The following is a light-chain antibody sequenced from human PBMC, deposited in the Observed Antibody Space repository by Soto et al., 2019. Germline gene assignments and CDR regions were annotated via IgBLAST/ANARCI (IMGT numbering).Light chain of an antibody. V-gene: IGLV4-69*01. J-gene: IGLJ2*01. CDR1: SGHSTYD. CDR3: QTWGSGIQVV. CDR2: LNSDGRH. Sequence: QPVLTQSPSASASLGASVKLTCTLSSGHSTYDIAWHQQQPEKGPRFLMKLNSDGRHTKGDGIPDRFSGSSSGAERYLSIASLQYEDEADYYCQTWGSGIQVVFGGGTKLTVL.